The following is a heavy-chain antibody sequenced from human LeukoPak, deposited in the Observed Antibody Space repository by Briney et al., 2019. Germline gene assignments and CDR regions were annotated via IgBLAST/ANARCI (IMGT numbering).Heavy chain of an antibody. J-gene: IGHJ4*02. CDR3: ARTGVIGY. V-gene: IGHV5-51*01. D-gene: IGHD3-10*01. CDR2: IYPGDSDT. Sequence: VRXMPGKGLEWMGIIYPGDSDTRYSPSFQGQVTISADKSISTAYLQWSSLKASDTAMYYCARTGVIGYWGQGTLVTVSS.